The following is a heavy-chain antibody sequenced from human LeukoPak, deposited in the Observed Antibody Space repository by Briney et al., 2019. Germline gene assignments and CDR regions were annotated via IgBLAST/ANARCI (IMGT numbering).Heavy chain of an antibody. D-gene: IGHD1-26*01. Sequence: PGGSLRLSCAASGFTFSSYAMSWVRQAPGKGLEWVSATSGGAGKPYYADSVKGRFTISRDNSKNTPYLQMNSLRAEDTAVYYCAKDMKWEPRGEYALDYWGQGTLVTVSS. CDR2: TSGGAGKP. CDR3: AKDMKWEPRGEYALDY. J-gene: IGHJ4*02. V-gene: IGHV3-23*01. CDR1: GFTFSSYA.